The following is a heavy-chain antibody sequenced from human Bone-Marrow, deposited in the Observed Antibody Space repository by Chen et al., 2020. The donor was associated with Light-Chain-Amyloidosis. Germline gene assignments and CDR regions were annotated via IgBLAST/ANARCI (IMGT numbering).Heavy chain of an antibody. Sequence: EVQLLESGGGLVQPGGSLRLSCSASGFTFSSYAMSWVRQAPGKGLEWVSAISGSGGSTYYADSVKSRFTISRDNAKNTLYLQMNSRRSEDTAGYYCAKEGSIVGAPSDYWGQGTLVTVSS. V-gene: IGHV3-23*01. CDR3: AKEGSIVGAPSDY. CDR1: GFTFSSYA. CDR2: ISGSGGST. J-gene: IGHJ4*02. D-gene: IGHD1-26*01.